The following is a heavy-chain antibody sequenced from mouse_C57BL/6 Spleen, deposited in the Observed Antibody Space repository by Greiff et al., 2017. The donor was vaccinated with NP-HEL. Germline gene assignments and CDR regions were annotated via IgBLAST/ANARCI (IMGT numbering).Heavy chain of an antibody. CDR1: GYTFTDYE. D-gene: IGHD2-4*01. CDR3: TRQGDYDGFAY. CDR2: IDPETGGT. Sequence: QVQLQQSGAELVRPGASVTLSCKASGYTFTDYEMHWVKQTPVHGLEWIGAIDPETGGTAYNQKFKGKAILTADKSSSTAYMELRSLTSEDSAVYDCTRQGDYDGFAYWGQGTLVTVSA. V-gene: IGHV1-15*01. J-gene: IGHJ3*01.